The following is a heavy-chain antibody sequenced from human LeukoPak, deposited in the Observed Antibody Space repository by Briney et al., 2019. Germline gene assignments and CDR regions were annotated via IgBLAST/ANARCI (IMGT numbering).Heavy chain of an antibody. CDR1: GFTFSNAW. D-gene: IGHD3-3*01. CDR2: IKSKTDGGTT. V-gene: IGHV3-15*01. Sequence: PGGSLRLSCAASGFTFSNAWMSWVRQAPGKGLEWVGRIKSKTDGGTTDYAAPVKGRFTISRDDSKNTLYLQMNSLKTEDTAVYYCTTDAPGGRFWSGYGVRGLDDYWGQGTLVTVSS. CDR3: TTDAPGGRFWSGYGVRGLDDY. J-gene: IGHJ4*02.